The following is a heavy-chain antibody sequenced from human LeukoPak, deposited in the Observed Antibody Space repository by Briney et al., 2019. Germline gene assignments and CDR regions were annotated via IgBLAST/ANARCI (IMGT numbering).Heavy chain of an antibody. Sequence: ASVKVSCKASGGTFSSYAISRVRQAPGQGLEWMGGIIPIFGTANYAQKFQGRVTITADESTSTAYMELSSLRSEDTAVYYCARRSGELLDYYYGMDVWGQGTTVTVSS. V-gene: IGHV1-69*13. D-gene: IGHD3-10*01. CDR1: GGTFSSYA. J-gene: IGHJ6*02. CDR2: IIPIFGTA. CDR3: ARRSGELLDYYYGMDV.